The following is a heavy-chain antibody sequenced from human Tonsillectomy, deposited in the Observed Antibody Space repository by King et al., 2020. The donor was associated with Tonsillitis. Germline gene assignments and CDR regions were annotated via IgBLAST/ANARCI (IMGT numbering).Heavy chain of an antibody. CDR2: ISGSGGSP. Sequence: VQLVESGGGLVQPGGSLRLSCAASGFTFSSYAMNWVRQAPGKGLEGVSGISGSGGSPYYADSVKGRFTISRDNTKNTVYLQMNSLRAEDTAVYYCAKEPLYYYDSSGYLDYWGQGTLVTVSS. CDR3: AKEPLYYYDSSGYLDY. J-gene: IGHJ4*02. CDR1: GFTFSSYA. D-gene: IGHD3-22*01. V-gene: IGHV3-23*04.